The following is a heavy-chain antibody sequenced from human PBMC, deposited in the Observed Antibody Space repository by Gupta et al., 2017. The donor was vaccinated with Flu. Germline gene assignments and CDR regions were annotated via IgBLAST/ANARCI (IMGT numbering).Heavy chain of an antibody. CDR3: ARDPRDGSDFWIGYRDVFDY. D-gene: IGHD3-3*01. CDR2: INPITGGT. Sequence: WVRQAPGQGLEWMGRINPITGGTNFAQKFQGRVTMTRDTSISTIYMELTSLGSDDTAVYFCARDPRDGSDFWIGYRDVFDYWGQGTLVTVSS. J-gene: IGHJ4*02. V-gene: IGHV1-2*06.